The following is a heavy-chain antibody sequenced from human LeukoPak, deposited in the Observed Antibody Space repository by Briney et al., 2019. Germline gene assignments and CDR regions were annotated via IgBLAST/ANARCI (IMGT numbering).Heavy chain of an antibody. Sequence: PSQTLSLTCTVSGGSISSGGYYWSWIRQPPGKGLEWIWYIYHSGSTYYNPSLKSRVTISVDTSKSQFTLRLSSVTAADTAVYYCARCIRFLGHYMDVWGKGTTVTVSS. CDR3: ARCIRFLGHYMDV. J-gene: IGHJ6*03. D-gene: IGHD3-3*01. CDR2: IYHSGST. V-gene: IGHV4-30-2*01. CDR1: GGSISSGGYY.